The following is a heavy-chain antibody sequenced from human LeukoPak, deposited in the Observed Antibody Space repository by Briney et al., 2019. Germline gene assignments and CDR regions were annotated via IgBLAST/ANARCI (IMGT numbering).Heavy chain of an antibody. Sequence: SETLSLTCAVYGGSFSGYYWSWIRQPPGKGLEWIGEINHSGSTNYNPSLKSRVTISVDTSKNQFSLKLSSVTAADTAVYYCARRVQAGDGYNYDYWGQGTLVTVSS. D-gene: IGHD5-24*01. V-gene: IGHV4-34*01. CDR3: ARRVQAGDGYNYDY. J-gene: IGHJ4*02. CDR1: GGSFSGYY. CDR2: INHSGST.